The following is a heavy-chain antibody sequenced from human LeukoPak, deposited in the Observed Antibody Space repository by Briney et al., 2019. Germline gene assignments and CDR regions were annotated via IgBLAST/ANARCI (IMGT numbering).Heavy chain of an antibody. V-gene: IGHV3-48*02. Sequence: GRSLRLSCAASGFSFSTYNMNWVRQAPGKGLEWVSYISSGSGSIHYADSVRGRFIISRDNAKKSLYLQMNRLRDEDTAVYYCATVPGTSYDYWGQGTLVTVSS. CDR3: ATVPGTSYDY. CDR2: ISSGSGSI. J-gene: IGHJ4*02. D-gene: IGHD3/OR15-3a*01. CDR1: GFSFSTYN.